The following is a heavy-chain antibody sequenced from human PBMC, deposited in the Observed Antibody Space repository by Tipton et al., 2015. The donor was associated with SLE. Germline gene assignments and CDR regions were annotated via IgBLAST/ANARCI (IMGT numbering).Heavy chain of an antibody. CDR2: IYSDGST. CDR1: GFTVSSNY. J-gene: IGHJ4*02. Sequence: GSLRLSCAASGFTVSSNYMNWVRQAPGKGLEWVSVIYSDGSTYYADSVKGLFTISRDDSKNTLYLQMNSLKIEDTAIYYCVHGSGWLDYWGQGTPVTVSS. V-gene: IGHV3-53*05. CDR3: VHGSGWLDY. D-gene: IGHD6-19*01.